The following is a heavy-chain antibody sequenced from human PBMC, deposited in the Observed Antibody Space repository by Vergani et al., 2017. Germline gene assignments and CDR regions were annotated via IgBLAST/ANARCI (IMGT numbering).Heavy chain of an antibody. CDR3: AKEGGGYCSGGTCYPEY. Sequence: QVQLVESGGGVVQPGRSLRLSCAASGFTFSSCGMHWVRQAPGKGLEWVAVIWYDGSNKYYADSVKGRFTISRDNSKNTLYLQMKSLRPEDTAVYYCAKEGGGYCSGGTCYPEYWGQGTLVIVSS. CDR1: GFTFSSCG. D-gene: IGHD2-15*01. CDR2: IWYDGSNK. J-gene: IGHJ4*02. V-gene: IGHV3-33*06.